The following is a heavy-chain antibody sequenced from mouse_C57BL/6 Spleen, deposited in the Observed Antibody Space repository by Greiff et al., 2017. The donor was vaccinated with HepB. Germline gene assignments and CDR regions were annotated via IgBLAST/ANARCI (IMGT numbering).Heavy chain of an antibody. J-gene: IGHJ2*01. CDR2: ISSGSSTI. D-gene: IGHD1-1*01. V-gene: IGHV5-17*01. Sequence: DVMLVESGGGLVKPGGSLKLSCAASGFTFSDYGMHWVRQAPEKGLEWVAYISSGSSTIYYADTVKGRFTISRDNAKNTLFLQMTSLRSEDTAMYYCASDYYGTFDYWGQGTTLTVSS. CDR3: ASDYYGTFDY. CDR1: GFTFSDYG.